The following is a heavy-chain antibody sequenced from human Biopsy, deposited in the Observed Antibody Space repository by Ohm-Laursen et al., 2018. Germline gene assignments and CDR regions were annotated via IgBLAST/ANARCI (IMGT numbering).Heavy chain of an antibody. J-gene: IGHJ1*01. D-gene: IGHD3-9*01. Sequence: ASVKVSCKAPEGTFSNYGVSWVRQAPGQGLEWLGGNIPILGTGNYAQKFQDRVTVAADTSMSTATMELRSLRSDDTAVYYCATKLTGYFHHWGQGTLVIVSS. CDR3: ATKLTGYFHH. V-gene: IGHV1-69*06. CDR1: EGTFSNYG. CDR2: NIPILGTG.